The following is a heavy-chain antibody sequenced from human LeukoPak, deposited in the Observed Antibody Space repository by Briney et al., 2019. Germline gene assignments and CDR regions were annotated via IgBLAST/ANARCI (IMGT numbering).Heavy chain of an antibody. CDR1: GGTFSSYA. CDR2: IIPIFGTA. J-gene: IGHJ4*02. V-gene: IGHV1-69*13. CDR3: ARGVKGYYYGSGSYNVYFDY. Sequence: SVKVSCKASGGTFSSYAISWVRQAPGQGLEWMGGIIPIFGTANYAQKFQGRVTITADESTSTAYMELSSLRSEDTAVYYCARGVKGYYYGSGSYNVYFDYWGQGTLVTVSS. D-gene: IGHD3-10*01.